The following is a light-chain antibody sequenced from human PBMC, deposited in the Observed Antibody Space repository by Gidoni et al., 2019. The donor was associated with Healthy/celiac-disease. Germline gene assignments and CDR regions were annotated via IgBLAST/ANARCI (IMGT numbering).Light chain of an antibody. Sequence: DLQMTQSPSTLSASVGDRVTIPFRASQSISSWLAWYQQKPGKAPKLLIYKASSLESGVPSRFSGSGSGTEFTLTISSLQPDDFATYYCQQYNSYWTFGQGTKVEIK. CDR3: QQYNSYWT. V-gene: IGKV1-5*03. CDR1: QSISSW. J-gene: IGKJ1*01. CDR2: KAS.